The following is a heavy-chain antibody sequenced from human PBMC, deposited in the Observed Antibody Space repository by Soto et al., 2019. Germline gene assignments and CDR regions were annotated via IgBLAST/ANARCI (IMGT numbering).Heavy chain of an antibody. CDR1: GFTFSSYA. D-gene: IGHD2-15*01. J-gene: IGHJ5*02. CDR3: PKGPRVVTRVYWFDP. V-gene: IGHV3-23*01. Sequence: PGGSLRLSCAASGFTFSSYAMSWVRQAPGKGLEWVSAISGSGGSTYYADSVKGRFTISRDNSKNTLYLQMNSLRAEDTAVYYCPKGPRVVTRVYWFDPWRQGTLVPVS. CDR2: ISGSGGST.